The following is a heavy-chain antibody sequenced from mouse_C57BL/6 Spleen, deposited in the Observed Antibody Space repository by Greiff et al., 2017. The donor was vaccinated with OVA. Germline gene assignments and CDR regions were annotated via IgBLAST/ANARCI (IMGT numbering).Heavy chain of an antibody. CDR1: GYAFTNYL. J-gene: IGHJ3*01. CDR2: INPGSGGT. V-gene: IGHV1-54*01. CDR3: ARAMVTTGARFAY. Sequence: QVQLQQSGAELVRPGTSVKVSCKASGYAFTNYLIEWVKQRPGQGLAWIGVINPGSGGTNYNEKFKGKATLTADKSSSTAYMQLSSLTSEDSAVYFCARAMVTTGARFAYWGQGTLVTVSA. D-gene: IGHD2-2*01.